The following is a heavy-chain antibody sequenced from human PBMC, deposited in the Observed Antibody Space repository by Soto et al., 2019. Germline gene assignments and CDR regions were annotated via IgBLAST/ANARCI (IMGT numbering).Heavy chain of an antibody. V-gene: IGHV1-18*01. CDR1: GYTFTSYG. D-gene: IGHD6-13*01. CDR3: ARSIAAAVDFDY. CDR2: ISAYNGNT. J-gene: IGHJ4*02. Sequence: QVQLVQSGAEVKKPGASVKVSCKASGYTFTSYGISWVRQAPGQGLEWMGWISAYNGNTNYAQKLQGRVTMTTDTSTSTDYMEPRSLRSDDKAVYYCARSIAAAVDFDYWGQGTLVTVSS.